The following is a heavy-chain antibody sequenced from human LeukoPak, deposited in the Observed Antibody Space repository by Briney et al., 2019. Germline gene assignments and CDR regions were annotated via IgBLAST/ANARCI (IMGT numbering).Heavy chain of an antibody. D-gene: IGHD3-22*01. J-gene: IGHJ4*02. V-gene: IGHV3-7*01. CDR1: GFTFSSYW. Sequence: PGGSLRLSCAASGFTFSSYWMSWVRQAPGKGLEWVANIKQDGSEKYYVDSVKGRFTISRDNAKNSLYLQMNSLRAEDTAVYYCTRDICYDSSVWWGQGTLVTVSS. CDR2: IKQDGSEK. CDR3: TRDICYDSSVW.